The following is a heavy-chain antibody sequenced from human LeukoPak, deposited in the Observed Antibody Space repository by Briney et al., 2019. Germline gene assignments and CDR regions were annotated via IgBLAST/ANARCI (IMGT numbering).Heavy chain of an antibody. CDR3: AKARDIVVVVAAYYFDY. Sequence: GGSLRLSCAASGFTFSSYEMNWVRQAPGKGLEWVSYISSSGSTIYYADSVKGRFTISRDNAKNSLYLQMNSLRAEDTAVYYCAKARDIVVVVAAYYFDYWGQGTLVTVSS. CDR1: GFTFSSYE. CDR2: ISSSGSTI. D-gene: IGHD2-15*01. J-gene: IGHJ4*02. V-gene: IGHV3-48*03.